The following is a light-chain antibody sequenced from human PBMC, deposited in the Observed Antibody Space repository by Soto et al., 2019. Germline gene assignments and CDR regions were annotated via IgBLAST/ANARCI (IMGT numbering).Light chain of an antibody. CDR3: VLYMGSGIWV. V-gene: IGLV8-61*01. J-gene: IGLJ3*02. CDR2: STN. Sequence: QTVVTQEPSFSVSLGGTVTVTCGLSSGSVSPSHYTSWYKQTPGQAPRTLIYSTNTRSSRVPDRLSGSILGNKAALTITGAQSEDECDYYCVLYMGSGIWVFGGGTKVTVL. CDR1: SGSVSPSHY.